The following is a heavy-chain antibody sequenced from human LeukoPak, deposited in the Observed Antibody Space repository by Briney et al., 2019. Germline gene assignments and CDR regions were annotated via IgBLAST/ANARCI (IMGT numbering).Heavy chain of an antibody. CDR3: ARDRFYYGSGSYYTDAFDI. Sequence: GGSLRLSCAASGFTFSSYSMSWVRQAPGKGLEWVSSISFSSSYTYYADSVKGRFTISRDNAKNSLYLQMNSLRAEDTAVYYCARDRFYYGSGSYYTDAFDIWGQGTMVTVSS. D-gene: IGHD3-10*01. V-gene: IGHV3-21*01. CDR2: ISFSSSYT. J-gene: IGHJ3*02. CDR1: GFTFSSYS.